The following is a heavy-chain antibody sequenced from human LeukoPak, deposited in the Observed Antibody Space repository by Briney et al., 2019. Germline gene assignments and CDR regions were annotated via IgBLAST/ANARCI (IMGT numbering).Heavy chain of an antibody. V-gene: IGHV3-23*01. J-gene: IGHJ4*02. CDR3: AKVWRLYGSGSYVDY. D-gene: IGHD3-10*01. CDR1: GFTFSSYA. CDR2: ISGSGGST. Sequence: PGGSLRLSCAASGFTFSSYAMSWVRQAPGKGLEWVSAISGSGGSTYYADSVKGRFTISRDNSKNTLYLQMNSLRAEDTAVYYCAKVWRLYGSGSYVDYWGQGIRVTVSS.